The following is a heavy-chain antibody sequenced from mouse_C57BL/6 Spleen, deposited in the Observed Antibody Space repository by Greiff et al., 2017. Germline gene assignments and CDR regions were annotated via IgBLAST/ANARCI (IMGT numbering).Heavy chain of an antibody. CDR2: INPNNGGT. D-gene: IGHD1-1*01. V-gene: IGHV1-18*01. CDR3: ARRTTVPDWYFDV. J-gene: IGHJ1*03. Sequence: VQLQQSGPELVKPGASVKIPCKASGYTFTDYNMDWVKQSHGKSLEWIGDINPNNGGTIYNQKFKGKATLTVDKSSSTAYMELRSLTSEDTAVYYCARRTTVPDWYFDVWGTGTTVTVSS. CDR1: GYTFTDYN.